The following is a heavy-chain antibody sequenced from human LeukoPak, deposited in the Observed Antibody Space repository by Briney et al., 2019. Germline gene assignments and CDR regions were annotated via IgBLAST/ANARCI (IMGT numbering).Heavy chain of an antibody. D-gene: IGHD6-19*01. J-gene: IGHJ1*01. CDR2: ISGGGGTT. Sequence: GGSLRLSCAASGFTFSSYAMSWVRQAPGKGLEWVSIISGGGGTTYYADSVKGRFTISRDNSKNTLYLQMNSLTAEDTAVYYCAKDSSGTSYGAFQYWGQGTLVTVSS. CDR1: GFTFSSYA. V-gene: IGHV3-23*01. CDR3: AKDSSGTSYGAFQY.